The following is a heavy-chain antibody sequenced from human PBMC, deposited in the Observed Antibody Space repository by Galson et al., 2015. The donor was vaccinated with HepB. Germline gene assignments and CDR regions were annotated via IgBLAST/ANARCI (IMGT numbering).Heavy chain of an antibody. V-gene: IGHV3-30-3*01. J-gene: IGHJ4*02. D-gene: IGHD3-22*01. CDR1: GFTFSSYV. CDR2: ISYDGSNK. Sequence: SLRLSCAASGFTFSSYVMNWVRQAPGKGLEWVAIISYDGSNKYYADSVKGRFTISRDNSKNTLYLQMNSLRAEDTAVYYCARDYYYDSSLYYWGQGTLVTVSS. CDR3: ARDYYYDSSLYY.